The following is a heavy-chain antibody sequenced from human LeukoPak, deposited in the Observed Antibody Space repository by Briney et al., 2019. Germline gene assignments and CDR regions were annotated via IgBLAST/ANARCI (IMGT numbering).Heavy chain of an antibody. D-gene: IGHD3-10*01. CDR2: IYYSGGT. CDR3: ARDYYGSGSYWT. Sequence: SETLSLTCTVSGGAISRGDYYWSWIRQPPGKGLEWIGYIYYSGGTYYNPSLKSRVTISVDTSKKQISLKLNSVTAADTAVYYCARDYYGSGSYWTWGQGTLVTVSS. V-gene: IGHV4-30-4*01. CDR1: GGAISRGDYY. J-gene: IGHJ4*02.